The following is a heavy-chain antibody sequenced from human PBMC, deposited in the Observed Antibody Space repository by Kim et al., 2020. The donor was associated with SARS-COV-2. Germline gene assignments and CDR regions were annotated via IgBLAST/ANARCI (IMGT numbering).Heavy chain of an antibody. CDR2: TYYRSKWNN. CDR1: GDSVSSNSAT. Sequence: SQTISLTCAISGDSVSSNSATWNWIRQSPSRGLEWLGRTYYRSKWNNDYAVSVKSRMTINPDTSKNQFSLQLNSVTPEDTAMYYCAKGRGGAYDYWGQGTLVTVSS. J-gene: IGHJ4*02. CDR3: AKGRGGAYDY. V-gene: IGHV6-1*01. D-gene: IGHD1-26*01.